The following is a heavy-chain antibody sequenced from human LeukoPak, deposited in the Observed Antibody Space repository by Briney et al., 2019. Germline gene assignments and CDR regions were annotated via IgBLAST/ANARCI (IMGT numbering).Heavy chain of an antibody. CDR2: IQSKSDGETT. Sequence: GGSLRLSCTASGFSISGYGMNWVRQAPGKGLEWVSRIQSKSDGETTDYAAPVEGRFTISRDDAKNTLYLHMSSLKIEDTGVYYCTTSGWFDHWGQRVLVTVSS. J-gene: IGHJ5*02. D-gene: IGHD1-26*01. V-gene: IGHV3-15*01. CDR3: TTSGWFDH. CDR1: GFSISGYG.